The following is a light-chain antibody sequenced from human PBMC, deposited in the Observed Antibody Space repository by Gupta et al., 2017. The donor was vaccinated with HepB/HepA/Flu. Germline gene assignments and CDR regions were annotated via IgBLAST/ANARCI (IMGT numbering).Light chain of an antibody. J-gene: IGKJ3*01. CDR1: QSPLHSNGYNY. CDR2: LGS. V-gene: IGKV2-28*01. Sequence: DIVMTPSPLSLPVTPGEPASISCRSSQSPLHSNGYNYLDWYLQKPGQSPQLLIYLGSNRASGVPDRFSGSGSGTDFTLKISRVEAEDVGVYYCMQALQTPFTFGPGTKVDIK. CDR3: MQALQTPFT.